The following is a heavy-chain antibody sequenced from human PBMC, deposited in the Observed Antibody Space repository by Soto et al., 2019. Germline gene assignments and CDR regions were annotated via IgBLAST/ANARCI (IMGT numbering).Heavy chain of an antibody. Sequence: PSETLSLTCTVSGDSISSYYWSWIRQPPGKGLEWIGYIHYSGSTNYNPSQKSRVTISVDTSKNQFSLKLSSVTAADTSVYYCARVIAATDTVSVWFDPWGQGTLATVS. J-gene: IGHJ5*02. CDR2: IHYSGST. D-gene: IGHD6-13*01. CDR1: GDSISSYY. CDR3: ARVIAATDTVSVWFDP. V-gene: IGHV4-59*01.